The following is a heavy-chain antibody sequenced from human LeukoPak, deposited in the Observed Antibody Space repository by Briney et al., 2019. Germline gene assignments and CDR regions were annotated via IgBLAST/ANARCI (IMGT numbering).Heavy chain of an antibody. CDR1: GYIFTDYY. J-gene: IGHJ4*02. Sequence: GASVKVSCKASGYIFTDYYLNWLRQAPGQGLEWMGWFNLKSGATNYAQKFQGRVTMTRDTSITTAYMELSSLRSDDTAVYYCARDGATGTTGGGDYWGQGTLVTVSS. D-gene: IGHD1-1*01. CDR2: FNLKSGAT. CDR3: ARDGATGTTGGGDY. V-gene: IGHV1-2*02.